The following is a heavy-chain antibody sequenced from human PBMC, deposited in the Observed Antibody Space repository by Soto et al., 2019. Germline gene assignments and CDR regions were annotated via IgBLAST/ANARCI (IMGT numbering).Heavy chain of an antibody. J-gene: IGHJ4*02. Sequence: QVQLVESGGGVVQPGRSLRLSCAASGFTFSSYAMHWVRQAPGKGLEWVAVISYDGSNKYYADSVKGRFTISRDNSKNTLYLQMNSLRAEDTXXXXXXXXXXXAAIDYWGQGTLVTVSS. CDR3: XXXXXXAAIDY. V-gene: IGHV3-30-3*01. CDR1: GFTFSSYA. CDR2: ISYDGSNK. D-gene: IGHD2-15*01.